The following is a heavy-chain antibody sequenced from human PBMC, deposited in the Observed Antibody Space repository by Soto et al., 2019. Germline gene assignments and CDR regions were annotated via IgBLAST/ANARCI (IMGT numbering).Heavy chain of an antibody. Sequence: SETLSLTCTVSGGSISSGDYYWSWIRQPPGKGLEWIGYIYYSGSTYYNPSLKSRVTISVDTSKNQFSLKLSSVTAADTAVYYCARMRFNYYDSSGLPNWFDPWGQGTLVTVSS. J-gene: IGHJ5*02. CDR2: IYYSGST. CDR3: ARMRFNYYDSSGLPNWFDP. CDR1: GGSISSGDYY. V-gene: IGHV4-30-4*01. D-gene: IGHD3-22*01.